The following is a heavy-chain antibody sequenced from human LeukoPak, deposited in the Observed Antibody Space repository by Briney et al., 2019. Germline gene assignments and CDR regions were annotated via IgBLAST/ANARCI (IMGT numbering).Heavy chain of an antibody. J-gene: IGHJ4*02. CDR3: ARSTYSSSSNVDFDY. Sequence: SETLSLTXTVSGGSISSYYWSWIRQPPGKGLEWIGYIYYSGSTNDNPSLKSRVTISVDTSKNQFSLKLSSVTAADTAVYYCARSTYSSSSNVDFDYWGPGTLVTVSS. D-gene: IGHD6-6*01. CDR1: GGSISSYY. V-gene: IGHV4-59*01. CDR2: IYYSGST.